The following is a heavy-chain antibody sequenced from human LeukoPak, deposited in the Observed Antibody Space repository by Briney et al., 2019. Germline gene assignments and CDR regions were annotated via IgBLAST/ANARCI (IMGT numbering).Heavy chain of an antibody. CDR3: ASQPPHCSSTSCYVDY. J-gene: IGHJ4*02. V-gene: IGHV3-30*03. Sequence: PGGSLRLSCAASGFVFGTYAMNWVRQAPGKGLEWVAFVSYDGNNQRYADSVKGRFTISRDNSKNTLFLQMNSLRAEDTAVYYCASQPPHCSSTSCYVDYWGQGTLVTVSS. CDR2: VSYDGNNQ. CDR1: GFVFGTYA. D-gene: IGHD2-2*01.